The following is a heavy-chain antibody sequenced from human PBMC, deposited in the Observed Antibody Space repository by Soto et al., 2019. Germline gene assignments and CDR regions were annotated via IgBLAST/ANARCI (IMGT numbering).Heavy chain of an antibody. CDR3: AXDSTGYDFWSGPNRWFDP. J-gene: IGHJ5*02. V-gene: IGHV3-33*01. D-gene: IGHD3-3*01. Sequence: GGSLRLSCAASGFTFSSYGMHWVRQAPGKGLEWVAVIWYDGSNKYYADSVKGRFTISRDNSKNTLYLQMNSLRAEDTAVYYCAXDSTGYDFWSGPNRWFDPWGQGTLVTVS. CDR1: GFTFSSYG. CDR2: IWYDGSNK.